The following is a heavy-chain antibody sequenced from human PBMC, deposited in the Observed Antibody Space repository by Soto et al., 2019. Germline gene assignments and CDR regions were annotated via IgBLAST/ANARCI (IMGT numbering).Heavy chain of an antibody. D-gene: IGHD3-10*01. Sequence: QVQLVQSGAEVKKPGASVKVSCTASGYVFSANGVSWVRQVPGQGLEWMGWISTYTGKTKYAQKFQDRVTLTTDTSTSTAYMDLRSLRPDDTAVDYCAREGQFAPNVNRLIDVWGQGTTVTVS. J-gene: IGHJ6*02. CDR2: ISTYTGKT. CDR3: AREGQFAPNVNRLIDV. CDR1: GYVFSANG. V-gene: IGHV1-18*04.